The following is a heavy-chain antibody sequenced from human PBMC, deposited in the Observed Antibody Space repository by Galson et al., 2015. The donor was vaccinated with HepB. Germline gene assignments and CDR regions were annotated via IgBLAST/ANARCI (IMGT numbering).Heavy chain of an antibody. CDR2: INPNSGGT. Sequence: SVKVSCKASGYTFTGYYMHWVRQAPGQGLEWMGRINPNSGGTNYAQKFQGRVTMTRDTSISTAYMELSRLRSDDTAVYYCASGYYDFWSGYFSWGSINWFDPWGQGTLVTVSS. CDR1: GYTFTGYY. J-gene: IGHJ5*02. V-gene: IGHV1-2*06. CDR3: ASGYYDFWSGYFSWGSINWFDP. D-gene: IGHD3-3*01.